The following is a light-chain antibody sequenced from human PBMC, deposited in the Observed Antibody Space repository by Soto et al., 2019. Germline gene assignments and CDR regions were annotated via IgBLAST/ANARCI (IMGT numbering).Light chain of an antibody. CDR2: EVS. J-gene: IGLJ1*01. CDR3: TSYTNPNTPYV. V-gene: IGLV2-14*01. Sequence: QSALTQPASVSGSPGQSITISCTGTSSDVGGYEYVSWYQQYPGKAPKLMIYEVSNRPSGVSNRVSGSKSGNTASLTISGLQAEDEADYYCTSYTNPNTPYVFGSGTKLTVL. CDR1: SSDVGGYEY.